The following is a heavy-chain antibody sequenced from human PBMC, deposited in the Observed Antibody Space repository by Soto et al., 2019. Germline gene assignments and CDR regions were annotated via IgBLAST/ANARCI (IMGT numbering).Heavy chain of an antibody. CDR1: GFTFTSYG. CDR3: ARDVGLDSDDFFAY. CDR2: IRGDGGQT. V-gene: IGHV3-23*01. Sequence: GGSLRLSCTASGFTFTSYGMGWVRQAPGKGLQWVPTIRGDGGQTHYTDSVKGRFSISRDNSKNTVYLQMDSLRAEDTAMYFCARDVGLDSDDFFAYWGQGTQVTVSS. J-gene: IGHJ4*02. D-gene: IGHD3-9*01.